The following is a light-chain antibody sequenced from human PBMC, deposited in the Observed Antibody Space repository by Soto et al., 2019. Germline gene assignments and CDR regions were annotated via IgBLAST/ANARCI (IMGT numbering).Light chain of an antibody. CDR3: SSYTSSNTYV. J-gene: IGLJ1*01. V-gene: IGLV2-18*02. CDR1: SSDIGSSNG. Sequence: QSVLTQPPSVSGSPGQSVAISCTGTSSDIGSSNGVSWYQQPPGTAPKLMIYDVNNRPSGVPDRFSGSKSGNTASLTISGLQAEDEDDYYCSSYTSSNTYVFGTGTKVTVL. CDR2: DVN.